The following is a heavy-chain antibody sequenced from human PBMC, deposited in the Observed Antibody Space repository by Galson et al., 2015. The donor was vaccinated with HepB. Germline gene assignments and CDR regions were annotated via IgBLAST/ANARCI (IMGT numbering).Heavy chain of an antibody. J-gene: IGHJ6*02. CDR1: GFTFSDYY. CDR3: ARGGTIFGVDYYYGMDV. CDR2: ISSSGSTI. V-gene: IGHV3-11*01. D-gene: IGHD3-3*01. Sequence: SLRLSCAASGFTFSDYYMSWIRQAPGKGLEWVSYISSSGSTIYYADSVKGRFTISRDNAKNSLYLQKNSLRAEDTAVYYCARGGTIFGVDYYYGMDVWGQGTTVTVSS.